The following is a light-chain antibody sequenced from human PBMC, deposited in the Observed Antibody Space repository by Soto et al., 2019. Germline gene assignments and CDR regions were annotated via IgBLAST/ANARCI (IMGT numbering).Light chain of an antibody. CDR3: PQYNSYLWR. V-gene: IGKV1-5*01. Sequence: IQMNQYQSSLSASVGDRVTITCRASQTISSWLAWYQQKPGKAPKLLIYDASSLESGVPSRFSGSGSGTEFTLTISSLQPDDFATYYCPQYNSYLWRFGQGTKVDI. J-gene: IGKJ1*01. CDR1: QTISSW. CDR2: DAS.